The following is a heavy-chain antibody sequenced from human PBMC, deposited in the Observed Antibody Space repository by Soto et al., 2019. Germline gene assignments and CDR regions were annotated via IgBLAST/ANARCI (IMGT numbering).Heavy chain of an antibody. Sequence: TMSLTCTVSGGSISSYYWSWIRQPPGKGLEWIGYIYYSGSTNYNPSLKSRVTISVDTSKNQFSLKLSSVTAADTAMYYYARDDYGIDYWGQGTLVTVSS. CDR1: GGSISSYY. J-gene: IGHJ4*02. D-gene: IGHD4-17*01. CDR2: IYYSGST. V-gene: IGHV4-59*01. CDR3: ARDDYGIDY.